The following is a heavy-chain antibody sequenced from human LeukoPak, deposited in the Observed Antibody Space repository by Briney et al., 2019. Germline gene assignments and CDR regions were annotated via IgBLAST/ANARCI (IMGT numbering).Heavy chain of an antibody. J-gene: IGHJ4*02. CDR3: VLGSYQLPFDF. Sequence: GGSLRLSCAASGFTFSDYYMSWSRQAPGKGLEWISYISGSSSTTYYADSVKGRFTISRDNAENSLYLQMNSLRAEDTAVYYCVLGSYQLPFDFWGQGTLVTVSS. V-gene: IGHV3-11*04. D-gene: IGHD2-2*01. CDR1: GFTFSDYY. CDR2: ISGSSSTT.